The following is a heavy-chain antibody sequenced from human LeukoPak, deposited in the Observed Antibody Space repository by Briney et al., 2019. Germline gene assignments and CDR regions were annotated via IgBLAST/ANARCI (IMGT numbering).Heavy chain of an antibody. Sequence: ASVNLSCKASGYTFTSYGISWVRHPPGQGLEWMGWISAYNGNTNYAQKLQGRVTMTTDTSTSTAYMELRSLRSDDTAVYYCSRVPTDDILTGYRDDYWGQGTLVTVS. D-gene: IGHD3-9*01. J-gene: IGHJ4*02. CDR3: SRVPTDDILTGYRDDY. CDR1: GYTFTSYG. V-gene: IGHV1-18*01. CDR2: ISAYNGNT.